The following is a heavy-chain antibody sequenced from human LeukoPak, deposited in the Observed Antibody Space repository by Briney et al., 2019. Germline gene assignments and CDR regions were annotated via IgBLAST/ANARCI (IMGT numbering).Heavy chain of an antibody. CDR3: ARMLPSSDAFDI. J-gene: IGHJ3*02. CDR1: SYSISSGYY. D-gene: IGHD2-2*01. CDR2: IYYSGST. Sequence: SETLSLTCAVSSYSISSGYYWGWIRQPPGKGLEWIGNIYYSGSTYYNPSLKSRVAISVDTSKNQVSLKLSSVTAADTAVYYCARMLPSSDAFDIWGQGPMVTVSS. V-gene: IGHV4-38-2*01.